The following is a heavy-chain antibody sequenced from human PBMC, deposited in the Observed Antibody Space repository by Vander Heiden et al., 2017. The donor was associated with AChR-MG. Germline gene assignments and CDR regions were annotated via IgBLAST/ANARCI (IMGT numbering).Heavy chain of an antibody. V-gene: IGHV3-48*01. D-gene: IGHD4-17*01. J-gene: IGHJ6*02. CDR3: AREDYGGNCYYYYYGMDV. CDR2: ISSSSSTI. CDR1: GFTFSSYS. Sequence: EVQLVESGGGLVQPGGSLRLSCAASGFTFSSYSMNWVRQAPGKGLEWVSYISSSSSTIYYADSVKGRVTISRDNAKNSLYLQMNSLRAEETAVYYCAREDYGGNCYYYYYGMDVWGQGTTVTVSS.